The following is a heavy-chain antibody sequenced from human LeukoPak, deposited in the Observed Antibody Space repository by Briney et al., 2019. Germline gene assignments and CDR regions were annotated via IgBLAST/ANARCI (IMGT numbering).Heavy chain of an antibody. Sequence: GGSLRLSCAASGFTFSNYWMTWVRQAPGKGLEWVAFIQYDGSTKYYADSVMGRFTISRDNSNNTLYLQMNGLRAEDTAVYYCAKDHPAVVDFDYWGQGTLVTVSS. J-gene: IGHJ4*02. CDR3: AKDHPAVVDFDY. CDR2: IQYDGSTK. CDR1: GFTFSNYW. D-gene: IGHD2-15*01. V-gene: IGHV3-30*02.